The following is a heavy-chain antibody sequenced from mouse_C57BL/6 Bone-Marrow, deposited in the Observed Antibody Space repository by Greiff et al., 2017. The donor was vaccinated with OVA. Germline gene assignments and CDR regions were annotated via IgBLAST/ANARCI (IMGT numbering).Heavy chain of an antibody. J-gene: IGHJ1*03. D-gene: IGHD1-1*01. CDR2: IDPENGDT. Sequence: VQLQQSGAELVRPGASVKLSCTASGFNIKDDYMHWVKQRPEQGLEWIGWIDPENGDTEYASKFQGKATITADTSSNTAYLQLSSLTSEDTAVYYCTTSIYDYGSRDWYFDVWGTGTTVTVSS. CDR3: TTSIYDYGSRDWYFDV. V-gene: IGHV14-4*01. CDR1: GFNIKDDY.